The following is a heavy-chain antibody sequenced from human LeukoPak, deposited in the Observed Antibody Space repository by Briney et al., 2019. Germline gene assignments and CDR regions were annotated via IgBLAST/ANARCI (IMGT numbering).Heavy chain of an antibody. V-gene: IGHV3-7*01. D-gene: IGHD2-15*01. CDR2: IKPDGSEG. CDR1: GFTFSSYW. CDR3: ARDSKLRSGGLFDP. J-gene: IGHJ5*02. Sequence: GGSLRLSCTASGFTFSSYWMSWVRQAPGKGLEWVADIKPDGSEGYYVDSVKGRFAISRDNAKNSLYLQMNSLRAEDTAVYSCARDSKLRSGGLFDPWGREPWSPSPQ.